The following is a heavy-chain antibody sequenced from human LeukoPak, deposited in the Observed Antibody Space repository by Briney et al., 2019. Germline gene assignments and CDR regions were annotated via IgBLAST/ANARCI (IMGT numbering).Heavy chain of an antibody. D-gene: IGHD2-2*01. CDR1: GYTFTNYG. J-gene: IGHJ6*04. V-gene: IGHV1-18*04. CDR2: ISANNGNT. Sequence: ASVKVSCKASGYTFTNYGISWVRQAPGQGLEWMGWISANNGNTNYVQNLQGRVTMTTDRSTTTGYMELRSLRSDDTAVYYCARYCTTTSCYGSMDVWAKGPRSPSPQ. CDR3: ARYCTTTSCYGSMDV.